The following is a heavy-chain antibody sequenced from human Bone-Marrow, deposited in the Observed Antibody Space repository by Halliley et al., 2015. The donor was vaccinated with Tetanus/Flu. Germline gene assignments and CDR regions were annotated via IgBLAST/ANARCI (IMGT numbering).Heavy chain of an antibody. D-gene: IGHD3-10*01. CDR1: GFAFGDHA. J-gene: IGHJ3*02. Sequence: SLRLSCSASGFAFGDHAMNWVRQAPGKGLEWVSLTYTSGSTYYADSVKGRFAISRDSSKNTLYLQMNTLRAEDTAVYYCARDRDFGEEHDAFDIWGQGTMVTVS. CDR3: ARDRDFGEEHDAFDI. CDR2: TYTSGST. V-gene: IGHV3-53*01.